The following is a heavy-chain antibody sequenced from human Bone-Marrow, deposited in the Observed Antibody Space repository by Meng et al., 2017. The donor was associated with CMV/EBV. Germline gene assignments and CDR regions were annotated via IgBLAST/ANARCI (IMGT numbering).Heavy chain of an antibody. J-gene: IGHJ6*02. Sequence: GESLKISCAASGFTFSSYSMNWVRQAPGKGLEWVSSISSSSSYIYYADSVKGRFTISRDNAKNSLYLQMNSLRAEDTAVYYCARDPATHYDFWSGYLSGYYYGMDVWGQGPTVTVYS. V-gene: IGHV3-21*01. CDR2: ISSSSSYI. CDR1: GFTFSSYS. CDR3: ARDPATHYDFWSGYLSGYYYGMDV. D-gene: IGHD3-3*01.